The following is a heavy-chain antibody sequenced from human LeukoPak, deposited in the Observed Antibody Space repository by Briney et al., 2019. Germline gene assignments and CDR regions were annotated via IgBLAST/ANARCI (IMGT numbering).Heavy chain of an antibody. Sequence: PSENLSLTCTVSSSSIGTTYWTWLRQPPANGLERHGYIYYTVSPIYNPSLNSRVTIAADTFKNQLSLRLSSVTAADTAVYYCSGSAAPSDAFDVWGQGTVVIVSS. D-gene: IGHD1-26*01. CDR1: SSSIGTTY. CDR2: IYYTVSP. CDR3: SGSAAPSDAFDV. V-gene: IGHV4-59*08. J-gene: IGHJ3*01.